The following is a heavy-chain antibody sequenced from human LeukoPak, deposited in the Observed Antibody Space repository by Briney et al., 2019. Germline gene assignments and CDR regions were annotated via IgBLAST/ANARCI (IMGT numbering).Heavy chain of an antibody. V-gene: IGHV1-2*02. J-gene: IGHJ4*02. Sequence: GASVKVSCKASGHTFNGYYMHWVRQAPGHGLEWMGWINPNSGGANYAQNFQGRVTMTRDTSISTAYMELSRLRSDDTAVYYCARERCSGGSCLPLFDYWGQGTLVTVSS. CDR1: GHTFNGYY. CDR2: INPNSGGA. D-gene: IGHD2-15*01. CDR3: ARERCSGGSCLPLFDY.